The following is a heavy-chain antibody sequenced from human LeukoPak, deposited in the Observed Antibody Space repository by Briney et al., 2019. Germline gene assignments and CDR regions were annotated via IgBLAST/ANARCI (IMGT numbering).Heavy chain of an antibody. CDR1: GLAFSAYK. D-gene: IGHD2-15*01. J-gene: IGHJ4*01. V-gene: IGHV3-74*01. CDR3: VVGGSTGY. Sequence: GGSLRLSCAASGLAFSAYKMHWVRQAPRKGLVWVSRISTDGYTTDYADFVQGRFTVSRDNTKNTWSLKMNSLRAEDTAVYYCVVGGSTGYWGQGTLVTVSS. CDR2: ISTDGYTT.